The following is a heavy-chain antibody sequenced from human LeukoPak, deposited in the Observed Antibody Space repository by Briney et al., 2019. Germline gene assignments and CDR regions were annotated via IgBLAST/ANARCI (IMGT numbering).Heavy chain of an antibody. D-gene: IGHD6-19*01. J-gene: IGHJ1*01. CDR3: EKGEQWLIEGRRWEYLQY. CDR1: GYTFSTYG. CDR2: INTYNGNT. Sequence: GASVRVSCKSSGYTFSTYGISWVRQAPGRGLEWMGWINTYNGNTKYTQKFQGRVTMTTDTYTSTAYMELRSLRSDDTAVYYCEKGEQWLIEGRRWEYLQYWGQGTLVTVSS. V-gene: IGHV1-18*04.